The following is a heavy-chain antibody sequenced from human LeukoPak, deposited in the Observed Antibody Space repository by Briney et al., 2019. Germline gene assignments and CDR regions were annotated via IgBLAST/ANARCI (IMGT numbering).Heavy chain of an antibody. D-gene: IGHD3-3*01. Sequence: GVSLRLSCAASGFTFDDYAMHWVRQAPGKGLEWVSGISWNSGSIGYADSVKGRFTISRDNSKNTVYLQMNDLGAEDTAIYYCATCAAGVIVTHYFDYWGRGTLVTVSS. J-gene: IGHJ4*02. CDR3: ATCAAGVIVTHYFDY. CDR2: ISWNSGSI. V-gene: IGHV3-9*01. CDR1: GFTFDDYA.